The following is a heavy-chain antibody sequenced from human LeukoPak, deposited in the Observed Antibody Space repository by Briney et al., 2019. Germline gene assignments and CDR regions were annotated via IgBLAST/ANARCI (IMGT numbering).Heavy chain of an antibody. CDR3: ARGAPGYCSSTTCPLDY. D-gene: IGHD2-2*01. Sequence: SATLSLTCTVSGGSISSYYWSWIRQPPGKGLEWIGYIYHSGSTNYNPSLKSRVTISVDTSKNQFSLKLSSVTAADTAVYYCARGAPGYCSSTTCPLDYWGQGTLVTVSS. CDR1: GGSISSYY. J-gene: IGHJ4*02. CDR2: IYHSGST. V-gene: IGHV4-59*01.